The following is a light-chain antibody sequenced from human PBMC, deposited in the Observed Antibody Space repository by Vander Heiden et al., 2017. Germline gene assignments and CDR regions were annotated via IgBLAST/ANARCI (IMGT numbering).Light chain of an antibody. Sequence: DIQLTQSPSTLSASVGDRVTITCRASQSISSWLAWYQQKPGKAPELQIYKASSLESGVPSRFSCRGSGTEFTLTISSLQPDDFATYYCQQYNSYSPWTFGQGTKVEIK. CDR3: QQYNSYSPWT. V-gene: IGKV1-5*03. J-gene: IGKJ1*01. CDR2: KAS. CDR1: QSISSW.